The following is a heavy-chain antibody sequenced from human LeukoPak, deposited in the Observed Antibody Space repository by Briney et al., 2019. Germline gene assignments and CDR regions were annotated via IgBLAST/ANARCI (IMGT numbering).Heavy chain of an antibody. CDR3: ARLLGEEQVDTAMVTLGDSIDISNYFDY. J-gene: IGHJ4*02. Sequence: SGGSLRLSCAASGFTFSRYWMSWVRQAPGKGLEWVANIKQDGSEKYYVDSVKGRFTISRDNAKNSLYLQMNSLRAEDTAVYYCARLLGEEQVDTAMVTLGDSIDISNYFDYWGQGTLVTVSS. V-gene: IGHV3-7*01. CDR2: IKQDGSEK. D-gene: IGHD5-18*01. CDR1: GFTFSRYW.